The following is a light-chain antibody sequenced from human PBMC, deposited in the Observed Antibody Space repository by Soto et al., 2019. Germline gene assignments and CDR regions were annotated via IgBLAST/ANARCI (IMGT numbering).Light chain of an antibody. J-gene: IGLJ2*01. CDR3: QSYDSLLNGSDVI. V-gene: IGLV1-40*01. Sequence: QSVLTQPPSVSGAPGQRVTISCTASSSNIGADYDVHWYQHLPGSAPKLLIYANTNRPSGVPDRFSGSRSGTSASLAITGLQAANEPVDYCQSYDSLLNGSDVIFGGGTKLTVL. CDR2: ANT. CDR1: SSNIGADYD.